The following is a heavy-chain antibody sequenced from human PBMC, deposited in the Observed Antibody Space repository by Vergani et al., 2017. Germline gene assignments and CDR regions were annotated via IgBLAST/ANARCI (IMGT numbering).Heavy chain of an antibody. V-gene: IGHV3-23*01. CDR3: AKANPRNSGYDYLYYYHAMDV. CDR1: GFTFNHYA. CDR2: ISGSGGST. J-gene: IGHJ6*02. D-gene: IGHD5-12*01. Sequence: EVELWESGGDLVQPGGSLRLSCAASGFTFNHYAMNWVRQAPGKGLEWVSGISGSGGSTYYAGSVKGRFTISRDSSKNTLYLQMNSLSAGDTAVYYCAKANPRNSGYDYLYYYHAMDVWGQGTTVTVSS.